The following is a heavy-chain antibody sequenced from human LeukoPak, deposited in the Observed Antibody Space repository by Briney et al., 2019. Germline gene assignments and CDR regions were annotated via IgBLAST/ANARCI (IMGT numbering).Heavy chain of an antibody. J-gene: IGHJ5*02. V-gene: IGHV1-46*01. Sequence: ASVKVSCKASGYTFTSYYMHWVRQAPGQGPEWMGVISPSGGSTTYAQKFQGRVTMTRDTSTSTVYMELSSLRSEDTAVYYCARASLNRQYSSGQDPRNWFDPWGQGTLVTVSS. CDR1: GYTFTSYY. CDR2: ISPSGGST. CDR3: ARASLNRQYSSGQDPRNWFDP. D-gene: IGHD6-19*01.